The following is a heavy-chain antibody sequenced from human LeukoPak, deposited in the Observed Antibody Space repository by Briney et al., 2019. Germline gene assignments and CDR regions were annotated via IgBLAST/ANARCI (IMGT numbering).Heavy chain of an antibody. V-gene: IGHV1-69*13. CDR3: ATSTGYSSGWYVY. D-gene: IGHD6-19*01. CDR1: GGTFSSYA. J-gene: IGHJ4*02. Sequence: SVKVSCKASGGTFSSYAISWVRQAPGQGLEWMGGIIPIFGTANYAQKLQGRVTITADESTSTAYMELSSLRSEDTAVYYCATSTGYSSGWYVYWGQGTLVTVSS. CDR2: IIPIFGTA.